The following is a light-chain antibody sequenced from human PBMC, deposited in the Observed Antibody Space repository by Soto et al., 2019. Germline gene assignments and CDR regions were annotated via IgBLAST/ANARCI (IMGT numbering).Light chain of an antibody. J-gene: IGLJ2*01. CDR2: RNH. CDR3: AAWDGSLRAVV. CDR1: GSNIGTHA. Sequence: QSVLTQSPSESATPGQRVTISCSGSGSNIGTHAVNWYQQVPGTAPTLLIFRNHQRPSGVPDRFSGSKSGTSASLAISGPQSGDEADYYWAAWDGSLRAVVFGGGTKLTVL. V-gene: IGLV1-44*01.